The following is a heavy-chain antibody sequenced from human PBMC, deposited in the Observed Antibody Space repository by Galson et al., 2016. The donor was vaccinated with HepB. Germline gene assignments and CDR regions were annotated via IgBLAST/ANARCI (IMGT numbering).Heavy chain of an antibody. CDR1: GFPFSRYW. Sequence: SLRLSCAASGFPFSRYWMHWVRQGPGKGLVWVSRINSDGSSTIYADSVRGRFTISRDNAKNMLYLEMNSLRAEDTAFYYCVREDYGDDPVYYYYYGMDVWGQGTTVSVSS. V-gene: IGHV3-74*01. CDR2: INSDGSST. CDR3: VREDYGDDPVYYYYYGMDV. J-gene: IGHJ6*02. D-gene: IGHD4-17*01.